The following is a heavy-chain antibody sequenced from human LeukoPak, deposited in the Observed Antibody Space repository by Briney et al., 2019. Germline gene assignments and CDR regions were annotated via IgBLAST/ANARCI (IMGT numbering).Heavy chain of an antibody. CDR1: GYTFTSYG. CDR3: ARDHLPRYFDWLLNM. V-gene: IGHV1-18*01. Sequence: VASVKVSCKASGYTFTSYGISWVRQAPGQGLEWMGWISAYNGNTNYAQKLQGRVTMTTDTSTSTAYTELRSLRSDDTAVYYCARDHLPRYFDWLLNMWGQGTLVTVSS. CDR2: ISAYNGNT. D-gene: IGHD3-9*01. J-gene: IGHJ4*02.